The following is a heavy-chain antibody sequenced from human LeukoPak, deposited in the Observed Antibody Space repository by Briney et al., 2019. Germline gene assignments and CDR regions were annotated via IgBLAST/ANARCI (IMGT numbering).Heavy chain of an antibody. J-gene: IGHJ4*02. CDR1: GFTFSSYQ. V-gene: IGHV3-48*03. Sequence: GGSLRLSCAGSGFTFSSYQMHWVRQAPGKGLEWVSYIKNGGSTIFYADSVKGRFTISRDDAKKSLYLQMNTLRAEDTAIYYCARETRGAFDYWGQGTLVTVSS. CDR3: ARETRGAFDY. D-gene: IGHD4/OR15-4a*01. CDR2: IKNGGSTI.